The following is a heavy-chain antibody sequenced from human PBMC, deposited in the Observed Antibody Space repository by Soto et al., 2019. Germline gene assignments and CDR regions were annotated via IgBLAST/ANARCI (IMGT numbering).Heavy chain of an antibody. V-gene: IGHV1-18*04. J-gene: IGHJ4*02. Sequence: QVQLVQSGAEVKKPGASVQVSCKASGYTFTNYGISWVRQAPGKGLEWMGWINGYNGNTKYIQKFQHRLTMTTDTSKSTAYMELTSPRSDDTAVYYCARDLGLPGEVGYCGQGTRVTVSS. CDR2: INGYNGNT. D-gene: IGHD3-10*01. CDR1: GYTFTNYG. CDR3: ARDLGLPGEVGY.